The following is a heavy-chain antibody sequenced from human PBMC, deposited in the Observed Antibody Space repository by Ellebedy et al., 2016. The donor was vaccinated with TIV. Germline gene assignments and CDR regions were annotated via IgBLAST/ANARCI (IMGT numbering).Heavy chain of an antibody. CDR1: GGTFSSYA. CDR2: IIPIFGTA. D-gene: IGHD1-26*01. CDR3: VSGGGVGSLDYYYYGMDV. Sequence: SVKVSXXASGGTFSSYAISWVRQAPGQGLEWMGGIIPIFGTANYAQKFQGRVTITADESTSTAYMELSSLRSEDTAVYYCVSGGGVGSLDYYYYGMDVWGQGTTVTVSS. V-gene: IGHV1-69*13. J-gene: IGHJ6*02.